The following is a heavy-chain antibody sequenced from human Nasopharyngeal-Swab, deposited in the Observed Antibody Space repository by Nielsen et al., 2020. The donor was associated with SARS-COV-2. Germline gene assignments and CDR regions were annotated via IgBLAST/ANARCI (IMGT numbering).Heavy chain of an antibody. D-gene: IGHD1-7*01. V-gene: IGHV1-46*01. J-gene: IGHJ6*02. CDR3: ARVLPFRITGTSGMDV. CDR2: INPTDGST. Sequence: ASVTLSCKASGYTFTSYYLHWVRQAPGQGLEWMVIINPTDGSTSYAQKFEGRVTMTRVTSTSTVYMELNSLRSEDTAVYYCARVLPFRITGTSGMDVWGQGTTVTVSS. CDR1: GYTFTSYY.